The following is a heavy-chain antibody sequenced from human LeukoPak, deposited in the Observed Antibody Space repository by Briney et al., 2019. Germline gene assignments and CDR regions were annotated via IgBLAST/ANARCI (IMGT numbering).Heavy chain of an antibody. CDR2: TYYRSKWYN. J-gene: IGHJ4*02. Sequence: SQTLSLTCAISGDSVSSNGAAWNWIRQSPLRGLEWLGRTYYRSKWYNDYAVSMKSRITINPDTSKDQFSLQLNSVTPEDTAVYYCARDAGSGWSSFDYWGQGTLVTVSS. D-gene: IGHD6-19*01. V-gene: IGHV6-1*01. CDR1: GDSVSSNGAA. CDR3: ARDAGSGWSSFDY.